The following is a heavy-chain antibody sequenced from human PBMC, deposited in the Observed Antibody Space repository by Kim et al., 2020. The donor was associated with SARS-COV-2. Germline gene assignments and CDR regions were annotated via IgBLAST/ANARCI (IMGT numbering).Heavy chain of an antibody. CDR2: ISSTGGST. CDR3: APKPLPGIVPDLLSY. V-gene: IGHV3-23*01. J-gene: IGHJ4*02. Sequence: GGSLRLSCAASGFTFSNYAMNWVRQAPGKGLEWVSTISSTGGSTYYADSVKGRFTISRDNSKNTVSLQMNSLRAEDTAVYYCAPKPLPGIVPDLLSYWGQGALVTVSS. CDR1: GFTFSNYA. D-gene: IGHD2-2*01.